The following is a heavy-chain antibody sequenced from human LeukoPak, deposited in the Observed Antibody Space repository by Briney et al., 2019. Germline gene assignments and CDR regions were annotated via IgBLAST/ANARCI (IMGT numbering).Heavy chain of an antibody. Sequence: PGGSLRLSCAASGFTFSSYEMNWVRQAPGKGLEWVSYISSSGSTIYYADSVKGRFTISRDDAYNSLYLQMDSLRVEDTAVYYCARDGRWINHYEGSSPVWGQGTLVTVSS. CDR2: ISSSGSTI. CDR3: ARDGRWINHYEGSSPV. D-gene: IGHD3-22*01. J-gene: IGHJ4*02. V-gene: IGHV3-48*03. CDR1: GFTFSSYE.